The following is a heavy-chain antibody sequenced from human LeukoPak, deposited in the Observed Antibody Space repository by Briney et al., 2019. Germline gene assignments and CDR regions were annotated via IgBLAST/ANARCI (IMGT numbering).Heavy chain of an antibody. CDR1: GYSFTTYW. J-gene: IGHJ3*02. Sequence: GESLKISCKGSGYSFTTYWIGWVRQMPEKGLEWMGIIYLSDSDTRYSPSFQGQVTISADKSISTAYLQWSSLKASDTAIYYCARPQSSGTAVGFDIWGQGTMVTVSS. CDR2: IYLSDSDT. V-gene: IGHV5-51*01. CDR3: ARPQSSGTAVGFDI. D-gene: IGHD3-22*01.